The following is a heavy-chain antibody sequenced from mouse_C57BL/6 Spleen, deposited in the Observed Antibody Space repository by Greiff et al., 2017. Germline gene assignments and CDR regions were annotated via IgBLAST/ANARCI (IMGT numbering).Heavy chain of an antibody. CDR2: ISDGGSYT. V-gene: IGHV5-4*01. Sequence: EVQLVESGGGLVKPGGSLKLSCAASGFTFSSYAMSWVRQTPEKRLEWVATISDGGSYTYYPDNVKGRFTISRDNAKNNLYLQMSHLKSEDTAMYYCARRGITLDYWGQGTTLTVSS. CDR3: ARRGITLDY. J-gene: IGHJ2*01. CDR1: GFTFSSYA. D-gene: IGHD1-1*01.